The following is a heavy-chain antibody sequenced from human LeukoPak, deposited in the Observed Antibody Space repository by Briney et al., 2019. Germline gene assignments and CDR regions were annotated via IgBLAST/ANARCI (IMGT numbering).Heavy chain of an antibody. J-gene: IGHJ4*02. CDR3: ARWSSGRSSYYFDY. CDR1: GGSINSDGYS. CDR2: IYHSGST. Sequence: SQTLSLTCAVSGGSINSDGYSWSWIRQPPGKGLEWIGYIYHSGSTYYNPSLKSRVTISVDKSKNQFSLRLSSVTAADTAVYYCARWSSGRSSYYFDYWGQGTLVTVSS. V-gene: IGHV4-30-2*01. D-gene: IGHD3-10*01.